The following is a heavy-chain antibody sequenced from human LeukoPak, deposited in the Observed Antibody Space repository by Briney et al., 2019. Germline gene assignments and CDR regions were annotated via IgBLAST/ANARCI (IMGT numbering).Heavy chain of an antibody. CDR2: ISAYNGNT. CDR3: GVYDFWSGYRPQRYYYGMDV. CDR1: GYTFTSYG. Sequence: GASVKVSCKASGYTFTSYGISWVRQAPGQGLEWMGWISAYNGNTNYAQKLQGRVTMTTDTSTSTAYMELSSLRSEDTAVYYCGVYDFWSGYRPQRYYYGMDVWGQGTTVTVSS. V-gene: IGHV1-18*01. D-gene: IGHD3-3*01. J-gene: IGHJ6*02.